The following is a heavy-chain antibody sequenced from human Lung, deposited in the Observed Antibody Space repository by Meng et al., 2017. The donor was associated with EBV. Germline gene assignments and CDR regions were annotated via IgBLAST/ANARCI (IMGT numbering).Heavy chain of an antibody. CDR3: ARGVSDTAMVPYYFDY. V-gene: IGHV4-30-2*01. J-gene: IGHJ4*02. CDR2: IYHSGST. CDR1: GGSSSSGGYS. D-gene: IGHD5-18*01. Sequence: QVQLQGSGYGLVNPSQTPSLTGAVSGGSSSSGGYSWGWIRQPPGKGLEWIGYIYHSGSTYYNPSLKSPVTISVDRSKNQFSLKLSSVTAADTAVYYCARGVSDTAMVPYYFDYWGQGTLVTVSS.